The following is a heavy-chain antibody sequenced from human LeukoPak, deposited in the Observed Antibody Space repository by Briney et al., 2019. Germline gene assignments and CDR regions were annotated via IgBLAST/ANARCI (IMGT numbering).Heavy chain of an antibody. CDR1: GGSIRSGAYY. V-gene: IGHV4-31*03. CDR2: IYYSGST. Sequence: PSQTLSLTCSVPGGSIRSGAYYWSWIRQHPGKGLEWIGYIYYSGSTYYNPSLKSRVTISVDTSKNQFSLKLSSVTAADTAVYYCATIYGDYDHWGQGTLVTVSS. D-gene: IGHD4-17*01. CDR3: ATIYGDYDH. J-gene: IGHJ4*02.